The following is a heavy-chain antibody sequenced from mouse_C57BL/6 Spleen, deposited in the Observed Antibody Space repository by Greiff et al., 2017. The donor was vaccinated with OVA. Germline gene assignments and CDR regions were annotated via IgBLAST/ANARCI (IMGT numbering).Heavy chain of an antibody. CDR2: LSSGGSYT. J-gene: IGHJ2*01. CDR3: ARLGTGTRGDY. D-gene: IGHD4-1*01. V-gene: IGHV5-6*01. Sequence: EVHLVESGGDLVKPGGSLKLSCAASGFTFSSYGMSWVRQTPDKRLEWVATLSSGGSYTYYPDSVKGRFTISRDNAKNTLYLQMSSLKSEDTAMYYCARLGTGTRGDYWGQGTTLTVSS. CDR1: GFTFSSYG.